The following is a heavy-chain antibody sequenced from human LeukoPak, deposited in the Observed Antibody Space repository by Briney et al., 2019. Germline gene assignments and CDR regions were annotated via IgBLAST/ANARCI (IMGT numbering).Heavy chain of an antibody. D-gene: IGHD1-1*01. V-gene: IGHV1-2*02. CDR2: NNPNSGGT. Sequence: GASVKVSCKASGYTFTDYHIYWLRQAPGQGLEWMGWNNPNSGGTNYAQKFQGRVTMTRDTSTNTAYMELSRLRSDDTVVYFCARVRAIAATGTGARYFQDWGQGTLVTVSS. J-gene: IGHJ1*01. CDR1: GYTFTDYH. CDR3: ARVRAIAATGTGARYFQD.